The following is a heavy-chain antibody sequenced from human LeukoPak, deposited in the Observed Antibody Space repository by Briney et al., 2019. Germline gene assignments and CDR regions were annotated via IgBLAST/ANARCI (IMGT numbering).Heavy chain of an antibody. CDR1: GYTFTSYD. V-gene: IGHV1-8*03. CDR3: ARSLRYYDILTGYFPGGLDY. CDR2: MNPNSGNT. D-gene: IGHD3-9*01. J-gene: IGHJ4*02. Sequence: ASVKVSCKASGYTFTSYDINWVRQATGQGLEWMGWMNPNSGNTGYAQKFQGRVTITSNTSISTAYMELSSLRSEDTAVYYCARSLRYYDILTGYFPGGLDYWGQGTLVTVSS.